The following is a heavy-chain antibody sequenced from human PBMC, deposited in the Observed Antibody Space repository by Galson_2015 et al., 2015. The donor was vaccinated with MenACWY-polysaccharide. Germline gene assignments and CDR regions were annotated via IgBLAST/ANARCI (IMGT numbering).Heavy chain of an antibody. CDR1: GFTLSHYG. CDR3: ARDKGQEAPMDV. CDR2: IWHDGHVK. J-gene: IGHJ6*03. V-gene: IGHV3-33*01. Sequence: SLRLSCAASGFTLSHYGMHWVRQAPGRGLEWVAVIWHDGHVKYYADSVKGRFTLSRDNSRSTLYLEMNSLRVEDTAVYYCARDKGQEAPMDVWGKGTTVIVSS.